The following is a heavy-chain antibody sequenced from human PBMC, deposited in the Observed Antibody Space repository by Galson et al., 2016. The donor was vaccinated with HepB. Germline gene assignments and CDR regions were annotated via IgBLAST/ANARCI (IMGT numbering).Heavy chain of an antibody. Sequence: SLRLSCAASGFSFNDFYMSWIRQPPGKALEWISYISHSGNTREYADSVKGRFTVSRDYNKNSVYLQLNSLRAEDTALYYCARDVNNWTGDRRLFDLWGQGTLVAVSS. CDR1: GFSFNDFY. CDR2: ISHSGNTR. J-gene: IGHJ4*02. V-gene: IGHV3-11*01. D-gene: IGHD1-1*01. CDR3: ARDVNNWTGDRRLFDL.